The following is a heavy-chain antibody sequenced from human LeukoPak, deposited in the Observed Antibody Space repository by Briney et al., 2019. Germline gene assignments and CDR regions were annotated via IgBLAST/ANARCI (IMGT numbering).Heavy chain of an antibody. CDR3: ARTLGELLPYYYGMDV. CDR1: GGTFSSYA. Sequence: VASVTVSCTASGGTFSSYAISWVRQAPGQGLEWVGGIIPIFGTANYAQKFQGRVTITADESTSTAYMELSSLRSEDTAVYYCARTLGELLPYYYGMDVWGQGTTVTVSS. D-gene: IGHD3-10*01. V-gene: IGHV1-69*13. J-gene: IGHJ6*02. CDR2: IIPIFGTA.